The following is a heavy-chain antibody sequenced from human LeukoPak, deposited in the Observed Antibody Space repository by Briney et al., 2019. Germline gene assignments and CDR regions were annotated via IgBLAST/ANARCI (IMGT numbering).Heavy chain of an antibody. J-gene: IGHJ3*01. V-gene: IGHV3-23*01. CDR1: GFTFSNYA. CDR3: AKDFIGSIPDAFDV. CDR2: ISGSAGST. D-gene: IGHD1-26*01. Sequence: PGGSLRPSCAASGFTFSNYAMTWVRQGPGKGLEWVSSISGSAGSTHYAESVKGRLTISRDNSKNTLYLQMNSLRDEDTAVYYCAKDFIGSIPDAFDVWGKGTMVTVSS.